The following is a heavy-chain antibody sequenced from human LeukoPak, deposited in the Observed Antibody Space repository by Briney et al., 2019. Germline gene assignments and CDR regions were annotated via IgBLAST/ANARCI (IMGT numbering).Heavy chain of an antibody. Sequence: SETLSLTCTVSGYSISSGYFWGWIRQPPGKGLEWIGSIYHSGNTYYNPSLKSRVTMSVDTSKNQFSLKLSSVTAADTAVYYCARDPSITMIVVPLNWFDPWGQGTLVTVSS. V-gene: IGHV4-38-2*02. CDR2: IYHSGNT. D-gene: IGHD3-22*01. J-gene: IGHJ5*02. CDR3: ARDPSITMIVVPLNWFDP. CDR1: GYSISSGYF.